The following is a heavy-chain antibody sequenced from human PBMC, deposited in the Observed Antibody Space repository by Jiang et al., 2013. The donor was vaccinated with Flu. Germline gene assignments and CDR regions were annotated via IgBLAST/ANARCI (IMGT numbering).Heavy chain of an antibody. J-gene: IGHJ3*02. CDR2: ISYDGSNK. CDR3: AKDPASRNYYDSSGYYFYFDI. V-gene: IGHV3-30*18. Sequence: KGLEWVAVISYDGSNKYYADSVKGRFTISRDNSKNTLYPQMNSLRAEDTAVYYCAKDPASRNYYDSSGYYFYFDIWGQGTMVTVSS. D-gene: IGHD3-22*01.